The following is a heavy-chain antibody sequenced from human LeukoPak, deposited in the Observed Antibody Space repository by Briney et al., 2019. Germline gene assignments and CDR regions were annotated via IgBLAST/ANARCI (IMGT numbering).Heavy chain of an antibody. CDR2: IWYDGSKK. J-gene: IGHJ3*02. CDR1: GFTFSSYG. V-gene: IGHV3-33*01. CDR3: ARDRGTIGSSTRAFDI. D-gene: IGHD3-10*01. Sequence: PGGTLSLSCAASGFTFSSYGTHWVGHAPAKGLEGVAVIWYDGSKKYYADFVKGRFPISRDNSKNTVYLQINIHRAEDTAVYYCARDRGTIGSSTRAFDIWGQGTTVTVSS.